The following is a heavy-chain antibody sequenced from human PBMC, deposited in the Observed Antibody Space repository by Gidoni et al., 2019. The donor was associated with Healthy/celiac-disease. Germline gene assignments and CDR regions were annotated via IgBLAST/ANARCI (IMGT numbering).Heavy chain of an antibody. D-gene: IGHD1-26*01. CDR1: GFTFSSDA. CDR2: ISGSGGST. CDR3: AKELVRELRSGDAFDI. Sequence: EVQLLESGGGLVQPGGSLRLSCAASGFTFSSDAMSWVRQAPGKGLEWVSAISGSGGSTYYADSVKGRFTISRDNSKNTLYLQMNSLRAEDTAVYYCAKELVRELRSGDAFDIWGQGTMVTVSS. V-gene: IGHV3-23*01. J-gene: IGHJ3*02.